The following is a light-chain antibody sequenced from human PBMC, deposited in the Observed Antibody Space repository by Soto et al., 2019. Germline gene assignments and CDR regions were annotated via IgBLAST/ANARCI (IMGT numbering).Light chain of an antibody. V-gene: IGKV1-5*01. CDR2: DAS. J-gene: IGKJ1*01. CDR3: QQYSSYSPT. CDR1: QSINNW. Sequence: DIQMTQSPSTLSASVGDRVTITCRASQSINNWLAWYQLKPGKAPKILIYDASTLESGGPSRFSGSGSGTEFTLTISSLQPDDFATYYCQQYSSYSPTFGQGTKVDIK.